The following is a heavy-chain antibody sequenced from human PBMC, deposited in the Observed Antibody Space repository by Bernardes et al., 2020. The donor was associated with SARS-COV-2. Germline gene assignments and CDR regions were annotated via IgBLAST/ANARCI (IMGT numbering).Heavy chain of an antibody. V-gene: IGHV4-38-2*02. D-gene: IGHD5-18*01. CDR2: VFYRGNT. J-gene: IGHJ6*02. CDR3: ARDYRYGSSPTYYYGMDV. Sequence: SETMSPTCAVSGYSINGDFYWAWSRQAPGKGLEWIVSVFYRGNTLYNPSSKERVAISTDTSKNQFSLKLSSVTAADTAVYYCARDYRYGSSPTYYYGMDVWSQGTTVTVSS. CDR1: GYSINGDFY.